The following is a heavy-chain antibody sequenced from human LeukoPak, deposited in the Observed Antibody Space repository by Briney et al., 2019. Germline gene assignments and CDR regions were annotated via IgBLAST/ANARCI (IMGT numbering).Heavy chain of an antibody. CDR3: ARGAAVAV. D-gene: IGHD6-19*01. Sequence: SETLSLTCTVSGGSVINYYRNWIRQPAGKGLEWIGRIYTRGSTNYNPSLKSRVTMSVDTSKNQFSLKLASVTAADTAVYYCARGAAVAVWGQGTLVTVSS. V-gene: IGHV4-4*07. CDR1: GGSVINYY. CDR2: IYTRGST. J-gene: IGHJ4*02.